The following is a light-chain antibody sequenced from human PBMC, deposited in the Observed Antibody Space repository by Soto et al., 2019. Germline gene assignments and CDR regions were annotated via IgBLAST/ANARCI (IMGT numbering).Light chain of an antibody. V-gene: IGLV1-44*01. J-gene: IGLJ2*01. CDR2: SSS. CDR3: APWDDRLNAVV. CDR1: NSNIGTTT. Sequence: QSVLTQPPSASGAPGQRVTISCSGSNSNIGTTTVNWYPHVPGTAPKLLIYSSSQRPSGVPDRFSGSSAGTSASLAISGLQSEDEADYYCAPWDDRLNAVVFGGGTQLTVL.